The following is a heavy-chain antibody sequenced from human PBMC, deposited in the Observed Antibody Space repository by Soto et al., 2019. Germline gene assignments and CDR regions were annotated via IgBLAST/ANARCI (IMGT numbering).Heavy chain of an antibody. CDR3: ARDRYSYGQFDY. J-gene: IGHJ4*02. CDR2: IWYDGSNK. Sequence: PGGSLRLSCAASGFTFSSYGMHWVRQAPGKGLEWVAVIWYDGSNKYYADSVKGRFTISRDNSKNTLYLQMNSLRAEDTAVYYCARDRYSYGQFDYWGQGTLVTSPQ. CDR1: GFTFSSYG. D-gene: IGHD5-18*01. V-gene: IGHV3-33*01.